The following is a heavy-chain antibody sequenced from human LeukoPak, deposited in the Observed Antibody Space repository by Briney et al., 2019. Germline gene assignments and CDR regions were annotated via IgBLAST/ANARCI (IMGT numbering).Heavy chain of an antibody. D-gene: IGHD6-13*01. V-gene: IGHV4-59*01. CDR3: ARIRGYSSLNAFDI. Sequence: PSETLSLTCTVSGGSISSYYWSWIRQPPGKGLEWIGYIYYSGSTNYSPSLKSRVTISVDTSKNQFSLKLSSVTAADTAVYYCARIRGYSSLNAFDIWGQGTMVTVSS. CDR1: GGSISSYY. CDR2: IYYSGST. J-gene: IGHJ3*02.